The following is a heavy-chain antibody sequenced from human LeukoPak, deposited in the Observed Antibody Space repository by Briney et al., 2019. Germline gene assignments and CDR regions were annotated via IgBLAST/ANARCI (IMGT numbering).Heavy chain of an antibody. V-gene: IGHV3-74*01. CDR3: AREDAPEGDFDY. D-gene: IGHD3-16*01. J-gene: IGHJ4*02. Sequence: VXXXRINSDGSSTSYADSVKGRFTISRDNAKNTLYLQMNSLRAEDTAVYYCAREDAPEGDFDYWGQGTLVTVSS. CDR2: INSDGSST.